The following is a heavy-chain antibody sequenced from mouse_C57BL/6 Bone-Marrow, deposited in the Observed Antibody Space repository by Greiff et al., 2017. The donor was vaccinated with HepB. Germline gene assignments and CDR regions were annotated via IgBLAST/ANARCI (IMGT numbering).Heavy chain of an antibody. CDR2: IHPNSGST. CDR1: GYTFTSYW. V-gene: IGHV1-64*01. Sequence: VKLQQPGAELVKPGASVKLSCKASGYTFTSYWMHWVKQRPGQGLEWIGMIHPNSGSTNYNEKFKSKATLTVDKSSSTAYMQLSSLTSEDSAVYYCANYDVYWYFDVWGTGTTVTVSS. CDR3: ANYDVYWYFDV. D-gene: IGHD2-4*01. J-gene: IGHJ1*03.